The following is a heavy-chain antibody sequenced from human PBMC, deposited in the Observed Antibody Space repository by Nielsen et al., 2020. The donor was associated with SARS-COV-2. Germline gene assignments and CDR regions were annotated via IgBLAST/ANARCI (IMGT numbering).Heavy chain of an antibody. D-gene: IGHD2-2*01. CDR2: ISSSSSTI. J-gene: IGHJ2*01. V-gene: IGHV3-48*02. CDR3: ARDESPYAEEAWYFEL. CDR1: GFTFRTFD. Sequence: GESLKISCAASGFTFRTFDMNWVRQAPGKGLEWVSYISSSSSTIYYADSVKGRFTISRDNAKNSLYLQMNSLRDEDTAVYYCARDESPYAEEAWYFELWGRGTLVTVSS.